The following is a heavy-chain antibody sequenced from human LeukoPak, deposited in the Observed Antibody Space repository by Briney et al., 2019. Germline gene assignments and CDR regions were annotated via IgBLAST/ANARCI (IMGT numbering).Heavy chain of an antibody. V-gene: IGHV4-34*01. CDR1: GGSFSGYY. J-gene: IGHJ6*03. CDR2: INHSGST. Sequence: NPSETLSLTCAVYGGSFSGYYWSWIRQPPGKGLEWIGEINHSGSTNCNPSLKSRVTISVDTSKNQFSLKLSSVTAADTAVYYCARVKGQLVRGHYYYYYYMDVWGKGTTVTVSS. D-gene: IGHD6-6*01. CDR3: ARVKGQLVRGHYYYYYYMDV.